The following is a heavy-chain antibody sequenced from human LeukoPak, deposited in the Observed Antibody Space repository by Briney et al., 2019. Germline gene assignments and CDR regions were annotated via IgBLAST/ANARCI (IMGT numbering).Heavy chain of an antibody. V-gene: IGHV1-2*02. CDR2: INPNSGGT. CDR3: ASRGGDGYNSGY. D-gene: IGHD5-24*01. J-gene: IGHJ4*02. CDR1: GYTFTGYH. Sequence: ASVKFSCKACGYTFTGYHMHWVRQAPGQGLEWMGWINPNSGGTNYAQKCQGRVTMTRDTSISTADMELRRLTCDDTRVYYCASRGGDGYNSGYWGQGTLVTVSS.